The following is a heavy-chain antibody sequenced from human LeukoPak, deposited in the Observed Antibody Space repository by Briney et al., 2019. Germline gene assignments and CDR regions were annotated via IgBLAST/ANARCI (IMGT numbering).Heavy chain of an antibody. CDR2: IYYSGST. D-gene: IGHD3-10*02. V-gene: IGHV4-39*01. J-gene: IGHJ5*02. CDR3: ARHVVPGWFDP. CDR1: GGSISSSSYY. Sequence: PSETLSLTCTVSGGSISSSSYYWGWIRQPPGKGLEWIGSIYYSGSTYYNPSLKGRVTISVDTSKNQFSLKLSSVTAADTAVYYCARHVVPGWFDPWGQGTLVTVSS.